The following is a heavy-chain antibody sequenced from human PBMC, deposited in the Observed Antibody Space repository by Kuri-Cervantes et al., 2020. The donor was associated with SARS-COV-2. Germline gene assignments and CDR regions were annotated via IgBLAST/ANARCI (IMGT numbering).Heavy chain of an antibody. D-gene: IGHD1-14*01. CDR1: GFNFSRTD. J-gene: IGHJ6*02. V-gene: IGHV3-30*03. CDR2: ISHDGKNK. CDR3: ARDSVAEHYYYGMDV. Sequence: LSLTCAASGFNFSRTDMHWVRQAPGKGLEWVAVISHDGKNKKCIASGKGRFTISRDNAKNSLYLQMNSLRAEDTAVYYCARDSVAEHYYYGMDVWGQGTTVTVSS.